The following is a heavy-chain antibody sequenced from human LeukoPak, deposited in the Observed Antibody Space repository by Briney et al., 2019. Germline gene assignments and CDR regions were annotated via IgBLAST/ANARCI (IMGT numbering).Heavy chain of an antibody. CDR1: GGSISSSYYY. Sequence: SETLSLTCTVSGGSISSSYYYWGWIRQPPGKGLEWIGYIYHSGTTYYNPSLQSRVTMSVDTSKNQFSLKLSSVTAVDTAVYYCARKENVYYYFDYWGQGTLATVSS. J-gene: IGHJ4*02. CDR3: ARKENVYYYFDY. D-gene: IGHD3-10*01. V-gene: IGHV4-61*05. CDR2: IYHSGTT.